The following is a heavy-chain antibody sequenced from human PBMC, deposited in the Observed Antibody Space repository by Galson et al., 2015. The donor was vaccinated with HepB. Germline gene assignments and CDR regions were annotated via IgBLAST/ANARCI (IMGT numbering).Heavy chain of an antibody. Sequence: ETLSLTCTVSGGSISNYYWSWIRQPPGKGLEWIAYIYYSGSTNYNPSLKSRVTISVDTSKNQFSLKLSSVTAADTAVYYCARTSPWLQSTFHYWGQGTLVTVSS. CDR1: GGSISNYY. CDR3: ARTSPWLQSTFHY. D-gene: IGHD5-24*01. J-gene: IGHJ4*02. V-gene: IGHV4-59*08. CDR2: IYYSGST.